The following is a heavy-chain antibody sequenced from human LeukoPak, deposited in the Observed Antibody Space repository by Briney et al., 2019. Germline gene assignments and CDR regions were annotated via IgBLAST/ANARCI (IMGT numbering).Heavy chain of an antibody. J-gene: IGHJ4*02. Sequence: GGSLRLSCAASGFTFSSYGMSWVRQAPGKGLEWVSAISGSGGSTYYADSVKGRFTISRDNSKNTLYLQMNSLRAEDTAVYYCAKVPVVVTAIGGFDYWGQGTLVTVSS. CDR3: AKVPVVVTAIGGFDY. CDR2: ISGSGGST. D-gene: IGHD2-21*02. V-gene: IGHV3-23*01. CDR1: GFTFSSYG.